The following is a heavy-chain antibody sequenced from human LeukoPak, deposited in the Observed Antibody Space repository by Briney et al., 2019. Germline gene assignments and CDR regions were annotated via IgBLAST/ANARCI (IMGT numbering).Heavy chain of an antibody. Sequence: SETLSLTCTVSGGSIRGYYWSWVRQPPGKGLEWIAYIYYSGRTNYNPSLKSRVTTSLDTSKNQFSLKLSSVTAADTAVYYCAVGATHYYMDVWGKGTTVTVSS. CDR2: IYYSGRT. CDR3: AVGATHYYMDV. CDR1: GGSIRGYY. V-gene: IGHV4-59*08. J-gene: IGHJ6*03. D-gene: IGHD3-16*01.